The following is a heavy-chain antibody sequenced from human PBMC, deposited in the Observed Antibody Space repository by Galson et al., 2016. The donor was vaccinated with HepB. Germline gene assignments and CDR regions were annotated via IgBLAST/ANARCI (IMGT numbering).Heavy chain of an antibody. CDR2: INPSDGTT. CDR3: AREIGGTSYFEY. J-gene: IGHJ4*02. D-gene: IGHD1-7*01. V-gene: IGHV1-46*01. CDR1: GDTLSNHC. Sequence: SVKVSCKASGDTLSNHCLHWVRQAPGQGLEWVGIINPSDGTTNCAERFQGRVTMTRDTSTTSFYMELSSLRYEDTAEYFCAREIGGTSYFEYWGQGNVLTVSS.